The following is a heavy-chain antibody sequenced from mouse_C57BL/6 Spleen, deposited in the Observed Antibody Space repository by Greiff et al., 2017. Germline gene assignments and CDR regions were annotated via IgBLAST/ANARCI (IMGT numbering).Heavy chain of an antibody. Sequence: QVQLQQPGAELVRPGTSVKLSCTASGYTFTSYWMHWVQQRPGQGLEWIGVIDPSDSYTNYNQKFKGKATLTVDTSSSTAYMQLSSLTSEDSAVYYCARSGTEYFDVWGTGTTVTVSA. CDR2: IDPSDSYT. CDR1: GYTFTSYW. J-gene: IGHJ1*03. V-gene: IGHV1-59*01. D-gene: IGHD3-1*01. CDR3: ARSGTEYFDV.